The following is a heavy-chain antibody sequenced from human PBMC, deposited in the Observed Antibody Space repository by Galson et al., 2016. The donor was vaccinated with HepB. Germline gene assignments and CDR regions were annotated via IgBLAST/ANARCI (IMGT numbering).Heavy chain of an antibody. V-gene: IGHV3-74*01. J-gene: IGHJ2*01. CDR2: ISTDGSST. D-gene: IGHD4-23*01. Sequence: SLRLSCATSGFTFSSYWMHWVRQAPGKGLMWVSRISTDGSSTSYADSVKGRFTISRDHPKNTLYLQMNSLRAEDTAVYYCARGYGGNYWHFDLWGRGTLVTVSS. CDR1: GFTFSSYW. CDR3: ARGYGGNYWHFDL.